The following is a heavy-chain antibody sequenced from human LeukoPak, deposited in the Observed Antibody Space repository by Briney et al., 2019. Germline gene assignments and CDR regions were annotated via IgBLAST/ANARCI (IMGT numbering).Heavy chain of an antibody. D-gene: IGHD1/OR15-1a*01. CDR3: TRDHWNTFDY. Sequence: GGSLRLSCRTSGLRFGDYAMSWVRRAPGKGLEWVAFIGSNIYGGTTEYAASVRGRFTISRDDSESSVYLQMNSLKTEDTAVYYCTRDHWNTFDYWGQGTLVTVSS. J-gene: IGHJ4*02. CDR2: IGSNIYGGTT. V-gene: IGHV3-49*04. CDR1: GLRFGDYA.